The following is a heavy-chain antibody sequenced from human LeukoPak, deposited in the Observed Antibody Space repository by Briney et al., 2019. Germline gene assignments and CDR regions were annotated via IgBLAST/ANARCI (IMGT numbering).Heavy chain of an antibody. CDR3: AKDRVAAAGTYFQH. CDR2: ISYDGSNK. V-gene: IGHV3-30*18. Sequence: GRSLRLSCAASGFTFSSYGMHWVRQAPGKGLEWVAVISYDGSNKYYADSVKGRFTISRDNSKNTLYLQMNSLRAEDTAVYYCAKDRVAAAGTYFQHWGQGTLVTVSS. J-gene: IGHJ1*01. D-gene: IGHD6-13*01. CDR1: GFTFSSYG.